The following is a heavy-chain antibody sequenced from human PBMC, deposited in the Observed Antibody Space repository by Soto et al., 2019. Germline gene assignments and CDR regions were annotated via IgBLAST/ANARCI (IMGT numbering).Heavy chain of an antibody. CDR3: ASTYSGYLDK. CDR2: IYHSGDT. J-gene: IGHJ4*02. CDR1: GDSMSSTAYY. V-gene: IGHV4-31*03. D-gene: IGHD3-22*01. Sequence: PSETLSLTCSVSGDSMSSTAYYWSWTRQHPGKGLEWIAYIYHSGDTHYNPSLRSRITISVDTSKNQFSLKLTSVTDADTAVYYCASTYSGYLDKWGQGTPVTVSS.